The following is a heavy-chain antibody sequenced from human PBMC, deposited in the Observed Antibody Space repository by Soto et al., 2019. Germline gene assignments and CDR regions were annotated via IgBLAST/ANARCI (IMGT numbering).Heavy chain of an antibody. D-gene: IGHD2-2*02. CDR1: GGSISSGDYY. V-gene: IGHV4-30-4*01. J-gene: IGHJ5*02. CDR2: IYYSGST. Sequence: SETLSLTCTVSGGSISSGDYYWSWIRQPPGKGLEWIGYIYYSGSTYYNPSLKSRVTISVDTSKNQFSLKLSSVTAADTAVYYCARVVPAAIDSGRVGWFDPWGQGTLVTVSS. CDR3: ARVVPAAIDSGRVGWFDP.